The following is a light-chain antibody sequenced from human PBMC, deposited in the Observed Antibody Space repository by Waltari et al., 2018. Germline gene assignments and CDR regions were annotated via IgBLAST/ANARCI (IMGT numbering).Light chain of an antibody. CDR1: QSVSTN. CDR2: GAS. CDR3: QQYNDWPPKYT. Sequence: EIVMTQSPATLSVSPGERATLSCRASQSVSTNLAWYQQKPGQAPRLLIYGASTRSTGIPARFRCSGSGTEFTLTISSLQSEDFADYYCQQYNDWPPKYTFGQGTKLGIK. J-gene: IGKJ2*01. V-gene: IGKV3-15*01.